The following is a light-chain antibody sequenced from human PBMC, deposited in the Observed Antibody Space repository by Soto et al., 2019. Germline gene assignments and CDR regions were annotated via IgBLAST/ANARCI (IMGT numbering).Light chain of an antibody. CDR1: NSDVGSYNY. CDR3: SSYAGTNTRYL. V-gene: IGLV2-8*01. CDR2: EVS. Sequence: QSALTQPPSASGSPGQSVTISCTGKNSDVGSYNYVSWYQQHPGKAPKLMISEVSKRPSGVPDRFSGSKSGNTASLTVSGLQAEDEADYYCSSYAGTNTRYLFGTGTKLTVL. J-gene: IGLJ1*01.